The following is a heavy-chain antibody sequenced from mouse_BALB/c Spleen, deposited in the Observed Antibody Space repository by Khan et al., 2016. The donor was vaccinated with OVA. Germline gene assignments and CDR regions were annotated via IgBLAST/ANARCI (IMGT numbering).Heavy chain of an antibody. CDR1: GYTFTTYW. CDR2: INPTSGYT. Sequence: QVQLQQSGAERAKPGASVTMSCTASGYTFTTYWMHWVKQRPGQGLEWIGYINPTSGYTDYNEKFKDRATLSADKSSSTAYMQLSSLTSEDSAVYYCTRDRIDYWGQGTTLTVSS. CDR3: TRDRIDY. V-gene: IGHV1-7*01. J-gene: IGHJ2*01.